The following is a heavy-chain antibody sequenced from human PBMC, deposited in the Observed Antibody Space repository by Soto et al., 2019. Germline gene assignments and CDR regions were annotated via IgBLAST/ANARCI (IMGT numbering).Heavy chain of an antibody. D-gene: IGHD3-9*01. V-gene: IGHV2-5*02. CDR2: IYWDDEK. J-gene: IGHJ5*02. Sequence: QITLKESGPTLVKPTQTLTLTCTFSGFSLSTSGVGVGWIRQSPVKALEWLALIYWDDEKRYSPSLKSRLTITKDTSKNQVVLIMTNMDPVDTATYYCAHRRNTYYDIWTGYSKNWFDPWGQGTLVTVSS. CDR1: GFSLSTSGVG. CDR3: AHRRNTYYDIWTGYSKNWFDP.